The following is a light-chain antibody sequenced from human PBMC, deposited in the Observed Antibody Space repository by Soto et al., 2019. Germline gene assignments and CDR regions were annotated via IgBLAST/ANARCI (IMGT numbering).Light chain of an antibody. CDR1: SSNIGSNT. Sequence: QSVLTQPPSASGTPGQRVTISCSGSSSNIGSNTVNWYQQLPGTAPKILIYSNNQRPSGVPDRFSGSKSGTSASLAISGLQSEDEADYYCAAWDDSLNGVVFGGGTKVTV. V-gene: IGLV1-44*01. CDR3: AAWDDSLNGVV. J-gene: IGLJ2*01. CDR2: SNN.